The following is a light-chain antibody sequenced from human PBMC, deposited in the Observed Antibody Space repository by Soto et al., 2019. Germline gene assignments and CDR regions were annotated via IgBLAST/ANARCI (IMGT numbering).Light chain of an antibody. J-gene: IGKJ1*01. Sequence: DRVTITCRASQSISSWLAWYQQKPGKAPKLLIYDASSLESGVPSRFSGSGSGTEFTLTISRLEPEDFAVYYCQHYGYPQWTFGQGTKVDIK. CDR3: QHYGYPQWT. CDR1: QSISSW. V-gene: IGKV1-5*01. CDR2: DAS.